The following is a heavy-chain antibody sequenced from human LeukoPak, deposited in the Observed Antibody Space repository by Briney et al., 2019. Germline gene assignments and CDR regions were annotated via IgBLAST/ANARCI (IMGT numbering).Heavy chain of an antibody. J-gene: IGHJ4*02. D-gene: IGHD1-26*01. V-gene: IGHV3-64*02. CDR3: ARSNNIVGATYFDY. Sequence: GGSLRLSCAASGFTFSNYAMHWVRQAPGKGLEYISSISSDGGSTYYADSVKGRLTISRDNSKNTLYLQMGRLRAEDMAVYYCARSNNIVGATYFDYWGQGTLVTVSS. CDR2: ISSDGGST. CDR1: GFTFSNYA.